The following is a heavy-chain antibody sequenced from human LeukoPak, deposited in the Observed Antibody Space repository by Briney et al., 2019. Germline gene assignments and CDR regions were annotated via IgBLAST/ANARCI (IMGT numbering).Heavy chain of an antibody. CDR1: GFTFSSYA. CDR3: ARELRTLYGDPFDY. Sequence: GGSLRLSCAASGFTFSSYAMSWVHQAPGKGLEWVSYISSSSSTIYYADSVKGRFTISRDNAKNSLYLQMNSLRAEDTAVYYCARELRTLYGDPFDYWGQGTLVTVSS. D-gene: IGHD4-17*01. J-gene: IGHJ4*02. CDR2: ISSSSSTI. V-gene: IGHV3-48*04.